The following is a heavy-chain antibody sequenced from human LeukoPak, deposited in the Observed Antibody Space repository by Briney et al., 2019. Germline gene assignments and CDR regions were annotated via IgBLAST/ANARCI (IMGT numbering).Heavy chain of an antibody. Sequence: SETLSLTCTVSGGSISNFYWSWIRQPPRGGLEWIGYIYYSGSTNYNPSLKSRVTISIDTSKNQFSMNLTSVTAADTAVYYCARGGLGGITAYSNYLFDYWGRGTLVTVSS. D-gene: IGHD4-11*01. J-gene: IGHJ4*02. CDR1: GGSISNFY. V-gene: IGHV4-59*08. CDR2: IYYSGST. CDR3: ARGGLGGITAYSNYLFDY.